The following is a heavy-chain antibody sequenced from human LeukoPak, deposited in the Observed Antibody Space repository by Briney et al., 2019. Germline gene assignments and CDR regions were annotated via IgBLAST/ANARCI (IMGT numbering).Heavy chain of an antibody. D-gene: IGHD1-20*01. CDR1: GFTFSSYA. V-gene: IGHV3-23*01. CDR2: ISGSGGST. CDR3: AKARYNWNDAGVDY. J-gene: IGHJ4*02. Sequence: GSLRLSCAASGFTFSSYAMGWGRQAPGKGLEWVSAISGSGGSTYYADSVKGRFTISRDNSKNTLYLQMNSLRAEDTAVYYCAKARYNWNDAGVDYWGQGTLVTVSS.